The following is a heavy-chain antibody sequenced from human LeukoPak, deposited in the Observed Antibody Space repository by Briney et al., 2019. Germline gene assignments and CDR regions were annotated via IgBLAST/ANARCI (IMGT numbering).Heavy chain of an antibody. CDR1: GYTFTGYY. CDR2: INPNSGGT. J-gene: IGHJ4*02. V-gene: IGHV1-2*06. CDR3: ARDLPSGWLVYFDY. Sequence: GASVKVSCKASGYTFTGYYMHWVRQAPGQGLEWMGRINPNSGGTNYAQKFQGRVTMTRDTSISTAYMELSRLRSDDTAVYYCARDLPSGWLVYFDYWGKGTLVTVSS. D-gene: IGHD6-19*01.